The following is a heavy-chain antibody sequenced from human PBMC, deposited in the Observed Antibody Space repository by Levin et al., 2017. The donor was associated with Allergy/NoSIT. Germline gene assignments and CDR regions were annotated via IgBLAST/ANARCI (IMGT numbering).Heavy chain of an antibody. CDR3: ARVPRTGTLYFLDY. V-gene: IGHV1-2*02. CDR2: INPNSGGT. Sequence: GESLKISCKASGYTFTGYYMHWVRQAPGQGLEWMGWINPNSGGTNYAQKFQGRVTMTRDTSISTAYMELSRLRSDDTAVYYCARVPRTGTLYFLDYWGQGTLVTVSS. J-gene: IGHJ4*02. CDR1: GYTFTGYY. D-gene: IGHD1-1*01.